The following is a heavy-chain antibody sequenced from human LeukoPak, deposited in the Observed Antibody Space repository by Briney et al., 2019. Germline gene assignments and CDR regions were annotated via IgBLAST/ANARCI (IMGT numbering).Heavy chain of an antibody. CDR3: AGIAAAGSFNWFDP. CDR2: INPNSGGT. CDR1: GYTFTGYY. D-gene: IGHD6-13*01. J-gene: IGHJ5*02. Sequence: GASVKVSCKASGYTFTGYYMHWVRQAPGQGLEWMGWINPNSGGTNYAQKFQGRVTMTRDTSISTAYMELSRLRSDDTAVYYYAGIAAAGSFNWFDPWGQGTLVTVSS. V-gene: IGHV1-2*02.